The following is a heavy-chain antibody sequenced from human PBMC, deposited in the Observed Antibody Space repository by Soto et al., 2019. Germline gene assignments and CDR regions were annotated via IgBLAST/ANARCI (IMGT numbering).Heavy chain of an antibody. CDR2: INPILRMS. Sequence: QVQLVQSMAEVKKPGSSVNVSCKASGDTFSFYSINWVRQAPGLGLEWMGRINPILRMSNYAQRFQGRVTMTADKSTSTAYMELSSLRSEDTAMYYCASSYGSGYRAFDYWGQGALVTVSS. D-gene: IGHD3-10*01. J-gene: IGHJ4*02. V-gene: IGHV1-69*02. CDR3: ASSYGSGYRAFDY. CDR1: GDTFSFYS.